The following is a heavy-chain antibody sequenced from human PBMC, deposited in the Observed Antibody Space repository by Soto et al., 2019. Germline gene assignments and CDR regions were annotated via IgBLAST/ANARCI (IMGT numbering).Heavy chain of an antibody. CDR1: GYTFTSYA. CDR2: INAGNGNT. Sequence: QVQLVQSGAEVKKPGASVKVSCKASGYTFTSYAMHWVRQAPGQRLEWMGWINAGNGNTKYSQKFQSRVTITRDTSASTAYMELSSLRSEDTAVYYCARDALVVPADSYNWFDPLGQGTLVTVFS. D-gene: IGHD2-2*01. CDR3: ARDALVVPADSYNWFDP. V-gene: IGHV1-3*01. J-gene: IGHJ5*02.